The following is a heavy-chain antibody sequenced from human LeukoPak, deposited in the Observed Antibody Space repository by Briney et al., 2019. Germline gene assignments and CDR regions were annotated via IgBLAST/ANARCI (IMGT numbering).Heavy chain of an antibody. J-gene: IGHJ4*02. CDR3: ARDSHSSSWSPYYFDY. Sequence: GASVKVSCKASGYTFTAYYLHWVRQAPGQGLEWMGWINPNSGGTDYAQKFQGRVTMTRDTSISTVYMELSRLTSDDTAVYYCARDSHSSSWSPYYFDYWGQGTLVTVSS. CDR2: INPNSGGT. D-gene: IGHD6-13*01. CDR1: GYTFTAYY. V-gene: IGHV1-2*02.